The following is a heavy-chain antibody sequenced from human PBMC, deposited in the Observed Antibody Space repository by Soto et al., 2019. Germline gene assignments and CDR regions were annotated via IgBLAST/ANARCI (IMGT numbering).Heavy chain of an antibody. D-gene: IGHD2-2*01. J-gene: IGHJ6*02. V-gene: IGHV1-69*01. CDR2: IIPISDTT. CDR1: GGTFSSYD. CDR3: ARSQGSSTSLEIYYYYYYGMDV. Sequence: QVQLVQSGAEVKKPGSSVKVSCKASGGTFSSYDISWVRQAPVQGLEWMGGIIPISDTTNYAQKFQGRVTITADESTSTAYMELSSLRSEDTAVYYCARSQGSSTSLEIYYYYYYGMDVWGQGTTVTVSS.